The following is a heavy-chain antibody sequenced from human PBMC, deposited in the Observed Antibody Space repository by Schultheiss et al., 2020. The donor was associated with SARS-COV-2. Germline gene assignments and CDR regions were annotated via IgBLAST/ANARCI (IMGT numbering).Heavy chain of an antibody. Sequence: SETLSLTCTVSGGSVSSGSYYWSWIRQPPGKGLEWIGYIYYSGSTYYNPSLKSRVTISVDTSKNQFSLKLSSVTAADTAVYYCARVGSSSWYDYWGQGTLVTVSS. J-gene: IGHJ4*02. V-gene: IGHV4-61*01. CDR2: IYYSGST. D-gene: IGHD6-13*01. CDR1: GGSVSSGSYY. CDR3: ARVGSSSWYDY.